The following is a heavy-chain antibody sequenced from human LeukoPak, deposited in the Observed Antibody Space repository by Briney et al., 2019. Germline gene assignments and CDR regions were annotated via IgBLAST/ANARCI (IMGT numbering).Heavy chain of an antibody. D-gene: IGHD6-19*01. J-gene: IGHJ4*02. CDR3: AKYERLVSFDY. CDR2: ICGSGSST. Sequence: PGESLRLSCAASGFTFSSYAMSWVRQPPGKGLEWVSDICGSGSSTYYADSVKGGFTIVRNNYNNTLYLQMNSLRAEAAAVYYSAKYERLVSFDYWGQGTLVTVSS. V-gene: IGHV3-23*01. CDR1: GFTFSSYA.